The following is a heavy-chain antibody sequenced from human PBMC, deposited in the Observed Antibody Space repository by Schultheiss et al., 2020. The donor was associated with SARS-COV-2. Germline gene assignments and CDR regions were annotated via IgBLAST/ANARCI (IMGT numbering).Heavy chain of an antibody. J-gene: IGHJ4*02. CDR1: GFTFSSYA. D-gene: IGHD2-8*02. V-gene: IGHV3-23*01. Sequence: SCAASGFTFSSYAMSWVRQAPGKGLEWVSSISGSGDMTYYADSVKGRFFISRDNPKNTLYLDMNSLRAEDMALYYCARRSSGGTYYFDCWGQGTLVTVSS. CDR3: ARRSSGGTYYFDC. CDR2: ISGSGDMT.